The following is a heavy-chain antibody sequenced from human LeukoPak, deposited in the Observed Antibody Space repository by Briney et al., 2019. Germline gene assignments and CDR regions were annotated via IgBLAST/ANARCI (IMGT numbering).Heavy chain of an antibody. CDR1: GFTFTSYV. CDR2: ISDNGGRT. Sequence: GGSLRLSCAASGFTFTSYVMSWVRQAPGKGLEWVSAISDNGGRTYYADSVKGRFTLSRDNSKNTLYLQMNSLRAEDTAVYYCARAEKYSGSYSYYYYGMDVWGQGTTVTVSS. D-gene: IGHD1-26*01. V-gene: IGHV3-23*01. J-gene: IGHJ6*02. CDR3: ARAEKYSGSYSYYYYGMDV.